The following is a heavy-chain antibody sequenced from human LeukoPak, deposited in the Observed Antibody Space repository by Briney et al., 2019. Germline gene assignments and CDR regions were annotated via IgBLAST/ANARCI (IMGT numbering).Heavy chain of an antibody. CDR1: GYTFTGYY. V-gene: IGHV1-2*02. CDR2: INPNSGVT. Sequence: ASVKVSCKASGYTFTGYYMHWVRQAPGQGLEWMGWINPNSGVTKYAQKFQGRITMTSDTSISTAYMELSRLRSDDTAVYYCTRDAGGGDCYSCPNWFDPWGQGTLVTVSS. CDR3: TRDAGGGDCYSCPNWFDP. J-gene: IGHJ5*02. D-gene: IGHD2-21*02.